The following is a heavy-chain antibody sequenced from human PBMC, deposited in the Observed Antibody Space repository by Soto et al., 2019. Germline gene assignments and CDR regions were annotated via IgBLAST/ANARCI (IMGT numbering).Heavy chain of an antibody. V-gene: IGHV3-23*01. Sequence: PGGSLRLSCAASGFTFSSYAMSWVRQAPGKGLEWVSAISGSGGSTYYADSVKGRFTISRDNSKNTLYLQMNSLRAEDTAVYYCAKDPAARTYYYYYMDVWGKRTKVTVSS. J-gene: IGHJ6*03. CDR2: ISGSGGST. D-gene: IGHD6-6*01. CDR1: GFTFSSYA. CDR3: AKDPAARTYYYYYMDV.